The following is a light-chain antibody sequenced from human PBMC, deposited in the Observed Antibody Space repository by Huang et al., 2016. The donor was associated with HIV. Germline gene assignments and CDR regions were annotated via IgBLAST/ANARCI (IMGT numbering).Light chain of an antibody. V-gene: IGKV1-39*01. CDR1: QSISSH. CDR3: QQSDSTTLT. J-gene: IGKJ4*01. CDR2: AAS. Sequence: DIQMTQSPSSLSASVGDRVTITCRAIQSISSHLNSYQQKPGKAPKLLIYAASSLQSWVPSRCSGSGSGTDFTLTISSLHPEDFATYYCQQSDSTTLTFGGGTKVEIK.